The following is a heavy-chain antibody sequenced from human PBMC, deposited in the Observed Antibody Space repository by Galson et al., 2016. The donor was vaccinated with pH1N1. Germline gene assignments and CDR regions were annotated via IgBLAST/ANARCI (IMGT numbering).Heavy chain of an antibody. CDR3: AKDHPSEGWPALDS. CDR2: ISAGEIT. D-gene: IGHD2-15*01. V-gene: IGHV3-53*01. Sequence: SLRLSCAASGFIVSRNYVSWVRQAPGKGLEWVSVISAGEITFYADSVMGRFTITRDNSKNTLYLQMNSLRVEDTAIYYCAKDHPSEGWPALDSWGQGTLVTVSS. CDR1: GFIVSRNY. J-gene: IGHJ4*02.